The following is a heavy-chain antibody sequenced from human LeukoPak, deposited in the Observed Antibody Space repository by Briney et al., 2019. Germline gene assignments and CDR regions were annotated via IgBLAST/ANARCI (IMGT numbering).Heavy chain of an antibody. J-gene: IGHJ3*02. CDR1: GYTFTGYY. CDR2: INPNSGGT. CDR3: ARDYTPYYYDFGGAFDI. D-gene: IGHD3-22*01. V-gene: IGHV1-2*02. Sequence: EASVKVSCKASGYTFTGYYMHWVRQAPGQGLEWMGWINPNSGGTNYAQKFQGRVTMTRDTSISTAYMELSRLRSDDTAVYYCARDYTPYYYDFGGAFDIWGQGTMVTVSS.